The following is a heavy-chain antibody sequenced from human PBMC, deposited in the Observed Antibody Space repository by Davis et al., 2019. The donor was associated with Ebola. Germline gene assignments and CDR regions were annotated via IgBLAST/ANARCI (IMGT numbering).Heavy chain of an antibody. CDR3: ASYDFWSGWHAFDI. D-gene: IGHD3-3*01. CDR2: INAVNGNT. J-gene: IGHJ3*02. V-gene: IGHV1-3*01. CDR1: GYTFISYA. Sequence: AASVKVSCKASGYTFISYAMHWVRQAPGQRLEWMGWINAVNGNTKYSQKFQDSVTITRDTSASTAYMELSSLRSEETAVYYCASYDFWSGWHAFDIWGQGTMVTVSS.